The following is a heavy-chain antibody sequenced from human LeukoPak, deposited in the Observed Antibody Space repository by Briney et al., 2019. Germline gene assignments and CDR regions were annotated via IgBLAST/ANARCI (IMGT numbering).Heavy chain of an antibody. J-gene: IGHJ5*02. V-gene: IGHV4-30-4*01. CDR2: MYYSGST. CDR1: GGSISSGDYY. CDR3: ARPYYYDSRIDP. D-gene: IGHD3-22*01. Sequence: SETLSLTCTVSGGSISSGDYYWSWIRQPPGRGLEWIGYMYYSGSTYYNPSLKSRVTISVDTSKNQFSLKLSSVTAADTAVYYCARPYYYDSRIDPWGQGTLVTVSS.